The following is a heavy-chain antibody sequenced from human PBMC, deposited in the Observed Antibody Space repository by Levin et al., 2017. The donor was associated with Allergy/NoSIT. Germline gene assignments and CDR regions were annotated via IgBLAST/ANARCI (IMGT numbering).Heavy chain of an antibody. V-gene: IGHV4-39*01. CDR1: GGSISSSSYY. Sequence: SPTLSLPCTVSGGSISSSSYYWGWIRQPPGKGLEWIGSIYYSGSTYYNPSLKSRVTISVDTSKNQFSLKLSSVTAADTAVYYCARIERYCSGGSCYPGLYDYWGQGTLVTVSS. J-gene: IGHJ4*02. CDR3: ARIERYCSGGSCYPGLYDY. CDR2: IYYSGST. D-gene: IGHD2-15*01.